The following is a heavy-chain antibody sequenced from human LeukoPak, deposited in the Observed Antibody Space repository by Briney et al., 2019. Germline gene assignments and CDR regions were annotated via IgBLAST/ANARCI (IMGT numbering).Heavy chain of an antibody. CDR2: IYYSGST. CDR3: ASSEGRGDRFDY. J-gene: IGHJ4*02. V-gene: IGHV4-31*03. Sequence: SETLSLTCTVSGGSISSSSYYWGWIRQPPGKGLEWIGYIYYSGSTYYNPSLKSRVTISVDTSKNQFSLKLSSVTAADTAVYYCASSEGRGDRFDYWGQGTLVTVSS. CDR1: GGSISSSSYY. D-gene: IGHD3-10*01.